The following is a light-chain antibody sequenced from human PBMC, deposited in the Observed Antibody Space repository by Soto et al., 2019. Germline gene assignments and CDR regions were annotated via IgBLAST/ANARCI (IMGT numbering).Light chain of an antibody. Sequence: DIQMTQSPSILSASVGDRVTITCRASQSISSWLAWFQQKPGKAPELLIHKASTLESGVPSRFGGSGSGTEFTHTINSLQPDDFATYYCQQYSSDLPTFGGRTKVEIK. J-gene: IGKJ4*02. V-gene: IGKV1-5*03. CDR3: QQYSSDLPT. CDR2: KAS. CDR1: QSISSW.